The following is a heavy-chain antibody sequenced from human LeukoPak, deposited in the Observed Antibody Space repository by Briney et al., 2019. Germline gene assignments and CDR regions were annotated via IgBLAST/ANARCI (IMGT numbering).Heavy chain of an antibody. CDR3: ARGNPRIAAGGGYYFDY. Sequence: ASVKVSCKASGGTFSSYAIRWVRQPPGQGLEWMGGIIPIFGTANYAQKFQGRVTITTDESTSTAYMELSSLRSEDTAVYYFARGNPRIAAGGGYYFDYWGQGTLVTVSS. V-gene: IGHV1-69*05. CDR2: IIPIFGTA. CDR1: GGTFSSYA. D-gene: IGHD6-13*01. J-gene: IGHJ4*02.